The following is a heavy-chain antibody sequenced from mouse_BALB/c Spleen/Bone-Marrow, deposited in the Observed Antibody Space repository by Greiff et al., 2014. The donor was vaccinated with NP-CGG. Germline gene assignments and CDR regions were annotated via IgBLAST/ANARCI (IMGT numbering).Heavy chain of an antibody. CDR1: GFSLTSYG. J-gene: IGHJ4*01. CDR3: ARVYGSSYDPYYYAMDY. V-gene: IGHV2-9*02. Sequence: VNVVESGPGLVAPSQSLSITCTVSGFSLTSYGVYWARQPPGKGLEWLGVIWAGGSTNYNSGLMSRLSISKDNSKSQVLLKMNSLQTDDTAMYYCARVYGSSYDPYYYAMDYWGQGTSVTVSS. D-gene: IGHD1-1*01. CDR2: IWAGGST.